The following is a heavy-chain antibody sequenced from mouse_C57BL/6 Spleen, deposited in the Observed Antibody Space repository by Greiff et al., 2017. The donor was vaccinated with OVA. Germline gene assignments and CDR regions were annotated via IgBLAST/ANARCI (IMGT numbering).Heavy chain of an antibody. CDR1: GFSLTSYG. Sequence: QVQLKQSGPGLVQPSQSLSITCTVSGFSLTSYGVHWVRQSPGKGLEWMGVIWSGGSTDYNAAFIFRLSISKDNSKTQFFFKMNSLQADDTAIFYCARNVGNVYYFDYWGQGTTLTVSS. CDR3: ARNVGNVYYFDY. CDR2: IWSGGST. J-gene: IGHJ2*01. V-gene: IGHV2-2*01.